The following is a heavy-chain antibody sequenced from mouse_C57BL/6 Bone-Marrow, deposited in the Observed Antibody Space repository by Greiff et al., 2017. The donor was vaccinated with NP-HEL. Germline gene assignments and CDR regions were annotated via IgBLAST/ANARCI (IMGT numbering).Heavy chain of an antibody. CDR3: ARRGQLRLPFAY. CDR2: ISNGGGST. D-gene: IGHD3-2*02. CDR1: GFTFSDYY. V-gene: IGHV5-12*01. J-gene: IGHJ3*01. Sequence: EVKVVESGGGLVQPGGSLKLSCAASGFTFSDYYMYWVRQTPEKRLEWVAYISNGGGSTYYPDTVKGRFTISRDNAKNTLYLQMSRLKDEDTAMYYCARRGQLRLPFAYWGQGTLVTVSA.